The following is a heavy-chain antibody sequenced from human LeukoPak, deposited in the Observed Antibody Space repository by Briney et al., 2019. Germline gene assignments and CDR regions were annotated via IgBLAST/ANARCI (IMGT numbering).Heavy chain of an antibody. Sequence: PGGSLRLSCAASGFTFSNAWMSWVRQAPGKGLEWVAVISYDGSNKYYADSVKGRFTISRDNSKNTLYLQMNSLRAEDTAVYYCARDSGIPIFGVVTDTFDIWGQGTMVTVSS. D-gene: IGHD3-3*01. J-gene: IGHJ3*02. CDR1: GFTFSNAW. CDR3: ARDSGIPIFGVVTDTFDI. V-gene: IGHV3-30-3*01. CDR2: ISYDGSNK.